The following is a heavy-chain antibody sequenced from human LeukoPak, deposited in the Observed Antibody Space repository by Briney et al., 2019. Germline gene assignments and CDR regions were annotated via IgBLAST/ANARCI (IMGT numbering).Heavy chain of an antibody. Sequence: GRSLRLSCAASGFTFSSYAMGWVLQAPGKGLEWVSAVSGSGGSTYYAHSVKGRFTISRDNSKNTLYLQMNSLKAEDTAVYYCAKSHLQIAAANFDYWGQGTLVTVSS. J-gene: IGHJ4*02. V-gene: IGHV3-23*01. CDR2: VSGSGGST. D-gene: IGHD6-13*01. CDR3: AKSHLQIAAANFDY. CDR1: GFTFSSYA.